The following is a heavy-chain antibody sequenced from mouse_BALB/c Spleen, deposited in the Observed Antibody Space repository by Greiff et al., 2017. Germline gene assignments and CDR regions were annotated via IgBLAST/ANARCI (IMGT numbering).Heavy chain of an antibody. D-gene: IGHD2-10*02. CDR2: INPNNGGT. V-gene: IGHV1-18*01. Sequence: EVQLQQSGPELVKPGASVKIPCKASGNTFTDYNMDWVKQSHGKSLEWIGDINPNNGGTFYNQKFKGKATLTVDKSSSTAYMKLRSLTSEDTAVYYCARNEYGNFYWYFDVWGAGTTVTVSS. CDR3: ARNEYGNFYWYFDV. J-gene: IGHJ1*01. CDR1: GNTFTDYN.